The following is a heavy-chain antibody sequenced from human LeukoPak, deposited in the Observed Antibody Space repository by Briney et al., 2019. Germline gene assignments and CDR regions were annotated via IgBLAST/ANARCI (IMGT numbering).Heavy chain of an antibody. D-gene: IGHD6-13*01. J-gene: IGHJ4*02. CDR3: ASGRQLGR. CDR1: GFSFSTYW. CDR2: IKQDESEK. Sequence: GGSLRLSCAASGFSFSTYWMSWVRQAPGKGLEWVANIKQDESEKYYVDSEKGRFTISRDNTKNSLYLQMNSLRVEDTAVYYCASGRQLGRWGQGTLVTVSS. V-gene: IGHV3-7*03.